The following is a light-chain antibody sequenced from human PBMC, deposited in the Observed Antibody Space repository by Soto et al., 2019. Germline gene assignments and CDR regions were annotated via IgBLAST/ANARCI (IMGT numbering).Light chain of an antibody. Sequence: QSVLTQPASVSGSPGQTITIACTGSNRNVGSYNLVSWYQQPAGEAQKLIISEIRNPPSAISYRFTGSKSGKTASLTISLLPGEEEAYYYGRSDTSPRTRVFGGGTKLTVL. CDR1: NRNVGSYNL. J-gene: IGLJ3*02. CDR2: EIR. V-gene: IGLV2-14*01. CDR3: RSDTSPRTRV.